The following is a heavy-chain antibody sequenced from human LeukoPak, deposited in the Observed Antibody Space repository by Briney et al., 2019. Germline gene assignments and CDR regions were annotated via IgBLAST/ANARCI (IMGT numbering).Heavy chain of an antibody. CDR1: GGSFSGYY. Sequence: SETLSLTCAVYGGSFSGYYWSWIRQPPGKGLEWIGEINHSGSTNYNPSLKSRVTISVDTSKNQFSLKLSSVTAADTAVYYCARDGIPGGQRTLVTVSS. J-gene: IGHJ4*02. D-gene: IGHD5-18*01. V-gene: IGHV4-34*01. CDR2: INHSGST. CDR3: ARDGIP.